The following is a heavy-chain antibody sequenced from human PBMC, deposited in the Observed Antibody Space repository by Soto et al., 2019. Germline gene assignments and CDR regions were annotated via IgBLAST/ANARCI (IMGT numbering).Heavy chain of an antibody. CDR2: ISGSGGST. V-gene: IGHV3-23*01. CDR1: GFTFSSYA. CDR3: AKDTRAAADPYYFDY. Sequence: EVQRLESGGGLVQPGGSLRLSCTASGFTFSSYAMSWVRQAPGKGLEWVSAISGSGGSTYYADSVKGRFTISRDNSKNTLYLQMNSLRAEDTAIYYCAKDTRAAADPYYFDYWGQGTLVTVSS. D-gene: IGHD6-13*01. J-gene: IGHJ4*02.